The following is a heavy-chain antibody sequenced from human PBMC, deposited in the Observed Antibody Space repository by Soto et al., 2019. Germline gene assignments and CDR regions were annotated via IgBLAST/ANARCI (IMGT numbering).Heavy chain of an antibody. CDR1: GFSFSSYW. D-gene: IGHD4-4*01. CDR2: INQDATRQ. Sequence: GGSLRLSCAASGFSFSSYWMSWVRQAPGRGLEWVANINQDATRQSYVDSVEGQFSISRDNSKNTLYLQMNSLRPEDTAVYYCARVLGGMATVPFDYWGQGALVTVSS. J-gene: IGHJ4*02. CDR3: ARVLGGMATVPFDY. V-gene: IGHV3-7*04.